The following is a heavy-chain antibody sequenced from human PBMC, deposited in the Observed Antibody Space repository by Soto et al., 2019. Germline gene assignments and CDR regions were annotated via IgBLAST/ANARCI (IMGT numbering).Heavy chain of an antibody. CDR3: ARRGSGSYYDY. J-gene: IGHJ4*02. CDR2: ISGSGGST. D-gene: IGHD1-26*01. CDR1: GFTFSSYA. Sequence: EVRLLESGGGLVQPGGSLRLSCAASGFTFSSYAMRWVRQAPVKGLEWVSAISGSGGSTYYADSVKGRFTISRDNSKNTLYLQMNSLRAEDTAVYYCARRGSGSYYDYWGQGNLVTVSS. V-gene: IGHV3-23*01.